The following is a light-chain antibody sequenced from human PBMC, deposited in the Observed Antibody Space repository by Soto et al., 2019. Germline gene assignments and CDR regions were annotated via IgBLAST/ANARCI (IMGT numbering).Light chain of an antibody. CDR2: GAS. CDR1: QSVSSSY. J-gene: IGKJ1*01. V-gene: IGKV3-20*01. CDR3: QQYGRSPPRT. Sequence: EIVLTQSPGTLSLSPGERATLSCRASQSVSSSYLAWYQQKPGQAPRLLIYGASSRATGIPDRFSGSGSGTDFTLTISRLEPEDFAVYYCQQYGRSPPRTCGQGTKVEIK.